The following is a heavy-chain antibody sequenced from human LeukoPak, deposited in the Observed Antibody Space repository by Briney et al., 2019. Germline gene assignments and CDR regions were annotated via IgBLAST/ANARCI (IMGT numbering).Heavy chain of an antibody. V-gene: IGHV3-21*01. J-gene: IGHJ5*02. D-gene: IGHD4-17*01. Sequence: GGSLRLSCAASGFTFSSYSMNWVRQAPGKGLEWVSSISSSSSYIYYADSVKGRFTISRDNAKNSLYLQMNSLRAEDTAVYYCARAADYGDHVWYNWFDPWGQGTLVTVSS. CDR2: ISSSSSYI. CDR1: GFTFSSYS. CDR3: ARAADYGDHVWYNWFDP.